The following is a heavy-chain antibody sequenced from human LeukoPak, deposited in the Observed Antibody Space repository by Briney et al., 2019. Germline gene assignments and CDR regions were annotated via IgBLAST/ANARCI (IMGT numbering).Heavy chain of an antibody. CDR3: AREEYQLLPYYYYMDV. D-gene: IGHD2-2*01. J-gene: IGHJ6*03. V-gene: IGHV4-30-2*01. CDR1: GGSISSGGYY. CDR2: IYHSGST. Sequence: SQTLSLTCSVSGGSISSGGYYWSWIRQPPGKGLEWIGYIYHSGSTYYNPSLKSRVTISVDTSKNQFSLKLSSVTAADTAVYYCAREEYQLLPYYYYMDVWGKGTTVTVSS.